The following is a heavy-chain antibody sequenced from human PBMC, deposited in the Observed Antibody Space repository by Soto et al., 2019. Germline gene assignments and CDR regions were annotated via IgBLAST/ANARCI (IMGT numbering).Heavy chain of an antibody. CDR3: ARDADASGWYHYGMDX. Sequence: GGSLRLSCAASGFTLSSYWMNWVRQAPGKGLEGVANIKQDGYEKYYVDSVRGRFFISRDNANNSLYLELNSRRAEDTAVYYCARDADASGWYHYGMDXWGQGTLFTVS. J-gene: IGHJ6*02. D-gene: IGHD6-19*01. CDR2: IKQDGYEK. CDR1: GFTLSSYW. V-gene: IGHV3-7*01.